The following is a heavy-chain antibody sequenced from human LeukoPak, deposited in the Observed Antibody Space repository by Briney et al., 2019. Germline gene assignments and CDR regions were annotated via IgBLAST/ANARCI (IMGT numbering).Heavy chain of an antibody. J-gene: IGHJ4*02. CDR2: ISYDGSNK. Sequence: GGSLRLSCAASGFTFSGYPMHWVRQAPGKGLEWVAVISYDGSNKYYADSVKGRFTISRDNSKNTLYLQMNSLRAEDTAVYYCASKGVYSGRSFDYWGQGTLVTVSS. CDR3: ASKGVYSGRSFDY. CDR1: GFTFSGYP. V-gene: IGHV3-30-3*01. D-gene: IGHD1-26*01.